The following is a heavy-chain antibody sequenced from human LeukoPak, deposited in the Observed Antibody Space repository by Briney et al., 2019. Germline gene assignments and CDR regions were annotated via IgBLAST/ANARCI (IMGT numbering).Heavy chain of an antibody. CDR1: GFSVRTHY. Sequence: GGSLRLSCAASGFSVRTHYLSWVRQAPGKGLEWVSVIYSGDSAYYADSVKGRFTVSRDNSKNTLTLQMNSLRADDSAVYYCARTEKSDSFSYFYAMDVWGQGTTATVSS. D-gene: IGHD3-9*01. J-gene: IGHJ6*02. CDR2: IYSGDSA. CDR3: ARTEKSDSFSYFYAMDV. V-gene: IGHV3-66*01.